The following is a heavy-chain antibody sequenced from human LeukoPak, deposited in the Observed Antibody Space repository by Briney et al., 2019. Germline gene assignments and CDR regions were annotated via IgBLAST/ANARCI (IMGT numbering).Heavy chain of an antibody. D-gene: IGHD4-23*01. V-gene: IGHV3-23*01. CDR1: GFSFSSYA. CDR2: INNSGGST. Sequence: PGGSLRLSCAGSGFSFSSYAMCWVRLAPGEGLEWVSAINNSGGSTYYTDSLKGRFTISRDNSKSTLYLQMNILGAGDTATYYCTRALIGVLGGNFDSWGQGTLVIVSS. CDR3: TRALIGVLGGNFDS. J-gene: IGHJ4*02.